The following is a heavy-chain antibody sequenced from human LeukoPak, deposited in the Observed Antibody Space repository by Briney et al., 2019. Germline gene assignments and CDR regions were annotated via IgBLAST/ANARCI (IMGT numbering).Heavy chain of an antibody. J-gene: IGHJ5*02. Sequence: PSETLSLPCAVYGGSFSGYYWSWIRQPPGKGLEWIGEINHSGSTNYNPSLKSRVTISVDTSKNQFSLKLSSVTAADTAVYYCARYYYDSSGYSPWGQGTLVTVSS. CDR3: ARYYYDSSGYSP. V-gene: IGHV4-34*01. CDR1: GGSFSGYY. CDR2: INHSGST. D-gene: IGHD3-22*01.